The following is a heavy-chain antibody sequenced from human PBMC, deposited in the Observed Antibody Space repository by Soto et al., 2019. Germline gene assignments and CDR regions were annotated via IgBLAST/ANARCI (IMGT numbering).Heavy chain of an antibody. D-gene: IGHD2-15*01. CDR2: IIHIFGTA. V-gene: IGHV1-69*01. CDR1: GGTFSSYA. CDR3: ARVVGPVGAPGGIDY. Sequence: QVQLVQSGAEVKKPGSSVNVSCKASGGTFSSYAISWVRQAPGQGLEWMGGIIHIFGTATYAQKFQGRVTITADESTSTAYMELSSLRSEDTAVYYCARVVGPVGAPGGIDYWGQGTLVTVSS. J-gene: IGHJ4*02.